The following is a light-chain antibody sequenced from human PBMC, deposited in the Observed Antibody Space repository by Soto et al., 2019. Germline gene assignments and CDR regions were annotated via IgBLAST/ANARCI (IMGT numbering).Light chain of an antibody. CDR3: QQYGSSPPRWT. V-gene: IGKV3-15*01. CDR2: GAS. J-gene: IGKJ1*01. CDR1: QSVSSK. Sequence: EIVMTQSPSTLSVSPGEGATLSCRASQSVSSKLAWYQQKPGQAPRLLIYGASTRATGIPARFSGSGSGTDFTLTISRLEPEDFAVFYCQQYGSSPPRWTFGQGTKVDIK.